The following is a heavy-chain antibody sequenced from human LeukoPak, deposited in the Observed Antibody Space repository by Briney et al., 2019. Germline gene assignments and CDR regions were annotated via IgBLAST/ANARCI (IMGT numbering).Heavy chain of an antibody. Sequence: PSETLSLTCAASGYSITSSSWWGWIRQPPGQGLAWIGYIYHSGTTYYNPSLQSRVTMSVDTSKNQFSLKLSSVTAVDTAVYYCARKENVYYYFDYWGQGTLVTVSS. D-gene: IGHD3-10*01. V-gene: IGHV4-28*01. J-gene: IGHJ4*02. CDR2: IYHSGTT. CDR1: GYSITSSSW. CDR3: ARKENVYYYFDY.